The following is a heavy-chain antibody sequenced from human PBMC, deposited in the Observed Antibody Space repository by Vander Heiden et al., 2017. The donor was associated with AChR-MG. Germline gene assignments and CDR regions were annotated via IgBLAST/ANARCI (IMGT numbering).Heavy chain of an antibody. V-gene: IGHV3-23*01. D-gene: IGHD1-26*01. CDR1: GFPLSGYA. CDR3: AKDQIVGATVDY. J-gene: IGHJ4*02. Sequence: EVQLLEPGGGLVPPGGSLRPSCAAPGFPLSGYAMSWVRQAPGKGLEWVSAIRGSGGSTYYADSVKGRFTISRDNSKNTLYLQMNSLRAEDTAVYYCAKDQIVGATVDYWGQGTLVTVSS. CDR2: IRGSGGST.